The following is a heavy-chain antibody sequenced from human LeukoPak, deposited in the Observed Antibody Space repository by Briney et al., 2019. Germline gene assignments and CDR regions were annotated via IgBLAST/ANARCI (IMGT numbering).Heavy chain of an antibody. Sequence: GGSLRLSCAASGFSLSGYAMHWVRQSPVKGLEWVSLISGDGATTYYAASVRGRFTISRDNRKNSLYLQMNSLRTEDSAFYYCAKDLRGQYSSSFYASDYWGQGTLVTVSS. CDR1: GFSLSGYA. CDR2: ISGDGATT. J-gene: IGHJ4*02. V-gene: IGHV3-43*02. D-gene: IGHD6-13*01. CDR3: AKDLRGQYSSSFYASDY.